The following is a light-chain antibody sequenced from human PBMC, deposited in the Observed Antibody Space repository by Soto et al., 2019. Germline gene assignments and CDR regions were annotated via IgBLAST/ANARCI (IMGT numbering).Light chain of an antibody. V-gene: IGLV2-11*01. J-gene: IGLJ1*01. CDR1: SSDVNDYKF. CDR2: DVS. CDR3: CSYAGTYSYV. Sequence: QSALTQPRSVSGSPGQSVTISCTGTSSDVNDYKFVSWYQQHPGKAPKLMIFDVSERPSGVPDRFSASKSGNTACLSISGPQAEDEADYYCCSYAGTYSYVFGSGTKLTVL.